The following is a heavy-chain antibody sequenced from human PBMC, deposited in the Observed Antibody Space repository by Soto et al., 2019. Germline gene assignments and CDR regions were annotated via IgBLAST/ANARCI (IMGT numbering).Heavy chain of an antibody. Sequence: GASVKVSCKASGYTFTSYAMHWVRQAPGQRLEWMGWINAGNGNIKYSQKFQGRVTITRDTSASTAYMELSSLRSEDTAVYYCARRARMGSQLWLPFDYWAQGTLVTVSS. CDR2: INAGNGNI. D-gene: IGHD5-18*01. CDR1: GYTFTSYA. V-gene: IGHV1-3*01. CDR3: ARRARMGSQLWLPFDY. J-gene: IGHJ4*02.